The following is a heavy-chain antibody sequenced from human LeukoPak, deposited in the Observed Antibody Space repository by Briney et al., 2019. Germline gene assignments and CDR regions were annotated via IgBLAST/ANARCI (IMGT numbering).Heavy chain of an antibody. V-gene: IGHV4-30-2*01. CDR2: IYHSGST. CDR3: AGATSETRYGRQADAFDI. D-gene: IGHD5-18*01. Sequence: PSETLSLTCAVSGGSISSGGYSWSWIRQPPGKGLEWIGYIYHSGSTYYNPSLKSRVTISVDRSKNQFSLKLSSVTAADTAVYYCAGATSETRYGRQADAFDIWGQGTMVTVSS. J-gene: IGHJ3*02. CDR1: GGSISSGGYS.